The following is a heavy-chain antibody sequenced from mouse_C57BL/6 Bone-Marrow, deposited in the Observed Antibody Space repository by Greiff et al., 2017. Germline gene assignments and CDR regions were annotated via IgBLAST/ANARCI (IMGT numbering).Heavy chain of an antibody. J-gene: IGHJ4*01. V-gene: IGHV1-81*01. Sequence: VQLQQSGAELARPGASVKLSCKASGYTFTSYGISWVKQRPGQGLEWIGEIYPRSGNTYYNEKFKGKATLTADKSSSTAYMELRSLTSEDSAVYFCARYFYDGPMDYWGQGTSVTVSS. CDR1: GYTFTSYG. D-gene: IGHD2-3*01. CDR2: IYPRSGNT. CDR3: ARYFYDGPMDY.